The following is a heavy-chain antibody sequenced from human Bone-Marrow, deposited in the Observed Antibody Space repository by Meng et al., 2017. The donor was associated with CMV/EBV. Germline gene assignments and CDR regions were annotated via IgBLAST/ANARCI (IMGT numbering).Heavy chain of an antibody. D-gene: IGHD1-1*01. CDR1: GFTFDDYT. CDR3: AKDATTGPLYYYYGMDV. Sequence: GESLKISCAASGFTFDDYTLHWVRQAPGKGLEWVSLISWDGGSTYYADSVKGRFTISRDNSKNSLYLQMNSLRTEDTALYYCAKDATTGPLYYYYGMDVWGQGTTVTVYS. CDR2: ISWDGGST. J-gene: IGHJ6*02. V-gene: IGHV3-43*01.